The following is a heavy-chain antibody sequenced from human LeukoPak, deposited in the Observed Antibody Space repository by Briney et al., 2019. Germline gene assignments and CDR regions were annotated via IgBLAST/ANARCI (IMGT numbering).Heavy chain of an antibody. CDR2: ISHSGST. CDR1: GGSFSGYY. Sequence: SETLSLTCAVYGGSFSGYYWSWIRQPPGKGLEWIGEISHSGSTNYNPSLKSRVTISVDTSKNQFSLKLSSVTAADTAVYYCARGLLKNYYYYYMDVWAKGQWSPSL. J-gene: IGHJ6*03. D-gene: IGHD2-8*02. V-gene: IGHV4-34*01. CDR3: ARGLLKNYYYYYMDV.